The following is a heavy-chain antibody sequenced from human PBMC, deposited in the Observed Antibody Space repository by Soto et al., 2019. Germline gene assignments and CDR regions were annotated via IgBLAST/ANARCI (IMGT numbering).Heavy chain of an antibody. J-gene: IGHJ4*02. D-gene: IGHD6-19*01. V-gene: IGHV1-3*01. CDR2: INAGNGNT. CDR1: GYTLTELS. Sequence: ASVKVSCKVSGYTLTELSMQWVRQAPGQRLEWMGWINAGNGNTKYSQKFQGRVTITSDTSASTDYMELSSLRSEDTAVYYCARDLGGWTDYWGQGTLVTVSS. CDR3: ARDLGGWTDY.